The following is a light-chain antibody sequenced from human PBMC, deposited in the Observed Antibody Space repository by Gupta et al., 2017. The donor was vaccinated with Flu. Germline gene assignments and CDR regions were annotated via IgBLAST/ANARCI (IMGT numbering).Light chain of an antibody. V-gene: IGKV3-20*01. CDR1: QSVSRSY. Sequence: EIVLTQSPGTLSLSPGERATLSCRASQSVSRSYLAWYQQKPGQAPRLLMFGASSRANGIPDRFGGSGSGTDFTLTISRLEPEDFAVYYCQQYGSSPWTFGQGTKVEVK. J-gene: IGKJ1*01. CDR2: GAS. CDR3: QQYGSSPWT.